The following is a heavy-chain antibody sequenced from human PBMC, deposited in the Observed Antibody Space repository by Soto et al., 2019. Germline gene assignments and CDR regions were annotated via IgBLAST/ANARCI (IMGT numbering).Heavy chain of an antibody. CDR2: ISAYNGNT. D-gene: IGHD3-22*01. Sequence: ASVKVSCKASGYTFTSYGISWVRQAPGQGLEWMGWISAYNGNTNYAQKLQGRVTMTTDTSTSTAYMELRSLRSDDTAVYYCVRGAPSSGYYFRPHYGMDVWGQGTTVTVSS. CDR1: GYTFTSYG. CDR3: VRGAPSSGYYFRPHYGMDV. V-gene: IGHV1-18*01. J-gene: IGHJ6*02.